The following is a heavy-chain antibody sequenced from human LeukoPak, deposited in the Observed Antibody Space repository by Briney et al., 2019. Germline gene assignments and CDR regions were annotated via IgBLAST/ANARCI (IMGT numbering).Heavy chain of an antibody. J-gene: IGHJ5*02. D-gene: IGHD6-19*01. V-gene: IGHV3-30-3*01. CDR2: ISYDGSNK. Sequence: GGSLRLSCAASGFTFSSYAMHWVRQAPGKGLEWVAVISYDGSNKYYADSVKGRFTISRDKSKNTLYLQMNSLRAEDTAVYYCARVGYSSGWYGGAYNWFDPWGQGTLVTVSS. CDR1: GFTFSSYA. CDR3: ARVGYSSGWYGGAYNWFDP.